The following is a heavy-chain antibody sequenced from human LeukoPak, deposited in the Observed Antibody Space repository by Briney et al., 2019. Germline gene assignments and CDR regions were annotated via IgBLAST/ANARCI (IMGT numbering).Heavy chain of an antibody. J-gene: IGHJ3*02. CDR2: ISSIGST. CDR1: GGSISSHY. V-gene: IGHV4-59*11. CDR3: ARDPTTVTKGLDI. Sequence: SETLSLTCTVSGGSISSHYWSWIRQPPGKGLEWIGYISSIGSTNYNPSLKSRVTISVDTSKNQFSLKLTSVTAADTAVYFCARDPTTVTKGLDIWGQGTMVTVSS. D-gene: IGHD4-17*01.